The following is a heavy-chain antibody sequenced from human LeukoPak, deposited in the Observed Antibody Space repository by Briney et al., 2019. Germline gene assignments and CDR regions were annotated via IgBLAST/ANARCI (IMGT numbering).Heavy chain of an antibody. CDR2: IYPGDSDT. CDR1: GYSFASYW. D-gene: IGHD1-26*01. Sequence: GESLKISCKGSGYSFASYWIGWVRQMPGKGLEWMGIIYPGDSDTSYSPSFQGQVTISADKSINTAYLQWSSLKASDTAMYYCARVPLIGSYYFDYWGQGTLVTVSS. V-gene: IGHV5-51*01. J-gene: IGHJ4*02. CDR3: ARVPLIGSYYFDY.